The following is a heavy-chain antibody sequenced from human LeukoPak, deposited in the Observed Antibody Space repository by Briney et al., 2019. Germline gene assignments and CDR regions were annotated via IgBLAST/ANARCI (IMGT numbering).Heavy chain of an antibody. Sequence: SETLSLSCTVSGGSISSSRTWGWVRQPPGKGPEWIGNIHNDGRTASNPSLKSRVTMSLDTSTNQFSLKVNSVTAADTAFYYCATVLTAAGLDFWGQGVLGSISS. V-gene: IGHV4-39*07. J-gene: IGHJ4*02. D-gene: IGHD6-25*01. CDR1: GGSISSSRT. CDR3: ATVLTAAGLDF. CDR2: IHNDGRT.